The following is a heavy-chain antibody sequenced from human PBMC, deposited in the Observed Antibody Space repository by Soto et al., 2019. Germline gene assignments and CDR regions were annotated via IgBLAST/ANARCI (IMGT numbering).Heavy chain of an antibody. CDR2: IIPIFGTA. V-gene: IGHV1-69*12. Sequence: QVQLVQSGAEVKKPGSSVKVSCKASGGTFSSYAISWVRQAPGQGLEWMGGIIPIFGTANYAQKFQGRVTITADESTSTAYMELSSLRSEDTAVYYCARSALTMVRGVDYYYYGMDVWGQGTTVTVSS. D-gene: IGHD3-10*01. CDR3: ARSALTMVRGVDYYYYGMDV. CDR1: GGTFSSYA. J-gene: IGHJ6*02.